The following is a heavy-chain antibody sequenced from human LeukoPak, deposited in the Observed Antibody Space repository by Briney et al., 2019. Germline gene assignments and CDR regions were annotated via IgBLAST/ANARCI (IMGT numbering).Heavy chain of an antibody. Sequence: GASVKVSCKASGYTFTSYGISWVRQAPGQGLEWMGWISAYNGNTNYAQKLQGRVTMTTDTSTSTAYMELRSLRSEDTAVYYCARALDTAMAAYGMDVWGQGTTVTVSS. D-gene: IGHD5-18*01. J-gene: IGHJ6*02. CDR1: GYTFTSYG. CDR2: ISAYNGNT. CDR3: ARALDTAMAAYGMDV. V-gene: IGHV1-18*01.